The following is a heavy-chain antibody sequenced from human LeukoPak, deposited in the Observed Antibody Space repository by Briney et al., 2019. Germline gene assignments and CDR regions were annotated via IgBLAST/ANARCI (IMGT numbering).Heavy chain of an antibody. CDR3: ARDDYVERGMDV. D-gene: IGHD4-17*01. CDR1: GFTFSSYS. J-gene: IGHJ6*02. V-gene: IGHV3-48*01. CDR2: ISSSSSTI. Sequence: GGSLRLSCAASGFTFSSYSMNWVRQAPGKGLEWVSYISSSSSTIYYADSVRGRFAISRDNAKNSLYLQMNSLRAEDTAVYYCARDDYVERGMDVWGQGTTVTVSS.